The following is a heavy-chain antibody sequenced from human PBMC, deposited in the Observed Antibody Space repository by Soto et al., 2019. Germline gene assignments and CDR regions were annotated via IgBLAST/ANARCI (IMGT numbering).Heavy chain of an antibody. V-gene: IGHV3-21*01. D-gene: IGHD6-19*01. CDR2: IAGSGGDL. Sequence: EVQLVESGGGMVQSGGSLRLSCTASGFTFSSYSMKWVRQAPGKGLEWVASIAGSGGDLYYSDSLKGRFTISRDNVKKSVFLQMTSLRAADVAVYYCAREGIAVPGLVHWGQGTLVTVSS. J-gene: IGHJ1*01. CDR3: AREGIAVPGLVH. CDR1: GFTFSSYS.